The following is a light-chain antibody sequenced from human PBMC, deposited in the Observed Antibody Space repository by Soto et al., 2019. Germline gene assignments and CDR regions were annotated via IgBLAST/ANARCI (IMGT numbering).Light chain of an antibody. V-gene: IGKV1-5*03. CDR1: QSISSW. CDR3: QQYNSYSQT. J-gene: IGKJ1*01. CDR2: KAS. Sequence: DIQMTQSPSTLSASVGDRVTITCRASQSISSWLAWYQQKPGKAPKLLIYKASSLESGDPSRFSGSGSGTDFTLTISSLQPDDFATYYCQQYNSYSQTFGQGTKVEIK.